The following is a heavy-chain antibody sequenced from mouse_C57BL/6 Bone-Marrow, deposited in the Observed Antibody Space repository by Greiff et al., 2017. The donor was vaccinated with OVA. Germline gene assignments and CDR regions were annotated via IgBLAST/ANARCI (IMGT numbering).Heavy chain of an antibody. V-gene: IGHV1-80*01. CDR1: GYAFSSYW. CDR2: IYPGDGDT. D-gene: IGHD4-1*01. CDR3: ARGNGDEGDV. J-gene: IGHJ1*03. Sequence: VKLMESGAELVKPGASVKISCKASGYAFSSYWINWVKQRPGKGLEWIGQIYPGDGDTNYNGKFKGKATLTADKSSSTAYMQLSSLTSEASAVDFCARGNGDEGDVWGTGATVTVAS.